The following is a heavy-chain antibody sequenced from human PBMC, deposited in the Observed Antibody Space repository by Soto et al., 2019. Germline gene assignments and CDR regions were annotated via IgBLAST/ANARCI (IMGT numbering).Heavy chain of an antibody. CDR2: ISGYSGNT. J-gene: IGHJ4*02. CDR1: GYTFTSYG. CDR3: ARSWLGKYYFDY. D-gene: IGHD6-19*01. V-gene: IGHV1-18*01. Sequence: QVQLVQSGAEVKEPGATVKISCRASGYTFTSYGISWVRQAPGQGLEWMGWISGYSGNTNYAQKFQDRVTMTTDTTKSRAYLELRSLTSDDTAVYYCARSWLGKYYFDYWGQGTLVTVSS.